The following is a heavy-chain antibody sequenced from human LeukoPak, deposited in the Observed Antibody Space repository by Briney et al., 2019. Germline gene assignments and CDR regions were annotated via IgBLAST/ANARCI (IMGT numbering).Heavy chain of an antibody. V-gene: IGHV3-23*01. Sequence: GGSLRLSCAASGFTFSRYAMSWVRQAPGKGLEWVSSIGGSGGTTYYADSVQGRFTISRDNSKNTLYLQMNSLRAEDTAVYYCAKDLNVGARTLFDYWGQGTLVTVSS. CDR3: AKDLNVGARTLFDY. D-gene: IGHD1-26*01. J-gene: IGHJ4*02. CDR2: IGGSGGTT. CDR1: GFTFSRYA.